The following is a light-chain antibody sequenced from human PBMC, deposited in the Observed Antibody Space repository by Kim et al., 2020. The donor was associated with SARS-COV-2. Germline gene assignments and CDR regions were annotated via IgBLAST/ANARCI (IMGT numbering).Light chain of an antibody. CDR3: QSHDNSLNRWV. Sequence: QRVTIACTGSSSNIGASYDVHCYQQLPGTAPTLLIYAYTNRPPGVPVRFSGSKSGTAASLAIAGLEGEDEADYFCQSHDNSLNRWVFGGGTKLTVL. V-gene: IGLV1-40*01. J-gene: IGLJ3*02. CDR1: SSNIGASYD. CDR2: AYT.